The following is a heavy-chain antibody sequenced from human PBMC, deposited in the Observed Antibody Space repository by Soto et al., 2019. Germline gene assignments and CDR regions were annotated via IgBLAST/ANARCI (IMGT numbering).Heavy chain of an antibody. V-gene: IGHV3-48*01. CDR2: ISSSSSTI. Sequence: PGGSLRLSCAASGFTFSSYSMNWVRQAPGKGLEWVSYISSSSSTIYYADSVKGRFTISRDNAKNSLYLQMNSLRAEDTAVYYCARDGYSCYDNYYYMYFWGKGTSVTVSS. CDR3: ARDGYSCYDNYYYMYF. J-gene: IGHJ6*03. D-gene: IGHD5-12*01. CDR1: GFTFSSYS.